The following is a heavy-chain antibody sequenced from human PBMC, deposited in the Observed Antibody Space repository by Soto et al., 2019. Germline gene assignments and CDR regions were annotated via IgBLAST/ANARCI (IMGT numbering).Heavy chain of an antibody. Sequence: SETLSLTCTVSGGSISSYYWSWIRQPPGKGLGWIGYIYYGGSTNYNPSLKSRVSISADTSKNQFSLKLSPVTAADTAVYYCATGDILTGSFDYWAQGTLVTVSS. CDR3: ATGDILTGSFDY. J-gene: IGHJ4*02. V-gene: IGHV4-59*01. CDR1: GGSISSYY. CDR2: IYYGGST. D-gene: IGHD3-9*01.